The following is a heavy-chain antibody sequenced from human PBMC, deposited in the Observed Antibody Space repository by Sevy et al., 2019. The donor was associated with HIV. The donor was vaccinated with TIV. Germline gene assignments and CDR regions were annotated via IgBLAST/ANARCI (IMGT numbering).Heavy chain of an antibody. CDR3: ATTKDYYDSSGSPFDY. D-gene: IGHD3-22*01. CDR2: FDPEDGET. V-gene: IGHV1-24*01. Sequence: ASVKVSCKVSGYTLTELSMHWVRQAPGIGLEWMGSFDPEDGETIYAQKFQGRVTMTEDTFKDTAYMELSSLRSEDAAVYYCATTKDYYDSSGSPFDYWGQGTLVTVSS. CDR1: GYTLTELS. J-gene: IGHJ4*02.